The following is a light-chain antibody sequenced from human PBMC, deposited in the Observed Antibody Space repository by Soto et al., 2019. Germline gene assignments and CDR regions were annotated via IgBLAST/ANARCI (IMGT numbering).Light chain of an antibody. J-gene: IGLJ1*01. CDR1: SSDVGGYNY. CDR2: DVS. Sequence: QYVLTQPASVSGSPGQSITISCTGTSSDVGGYNYVSWYQQHPGKAPKLMIYDVSNRPSGISNRFSGSKSGNTASLTISGLQAEDEADYYCSSYTGSSTYVFGTGTKLTVL. V-gene: IGLV2-14*01. CDR3: SSYTGSSTYV.